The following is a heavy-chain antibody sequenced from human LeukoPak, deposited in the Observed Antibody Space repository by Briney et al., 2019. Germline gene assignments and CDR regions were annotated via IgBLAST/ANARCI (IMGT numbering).Heavy chain of an antibody. J-gene: IGHJ6*04. CDR1: GFTFNNSA. Sequence: HPGGSLRLSCAASGFTFNNSAMSWVRQAPGKGLEWVSSISGSGRSTYYADSVKGRFTASKDSSKNTLFLQTNSLRPDDTAIYYCSRHGPRGPFASGTSRVYYGLDVWGKGTTVTVSS. V-gene: IGHV3-23*01. CDR2: ISGSGRST. D-gene: IGHD3-10*01. CDR3: SRHGPRGPFASGTSRVYYGLDV.